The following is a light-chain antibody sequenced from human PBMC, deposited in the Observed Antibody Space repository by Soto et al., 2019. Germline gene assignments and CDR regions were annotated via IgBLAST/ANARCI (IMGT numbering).Light chain of an antibody. V-gene: IGKV1-5*03. CDR3: QQYYNYPVT. CDR2: KAS. CDR1: QSISSW. J-gene: IGKJ2*01. Sequence: DIQMTQSPSTLSASVGHRVTITCRASQSISSWLAWYQQKPGKAPKVLIYKASSLESGVPSRFSGSGSGTEFTLTISSLQPADFATYYCQQYYNYPVTFGQGTKLEIK.